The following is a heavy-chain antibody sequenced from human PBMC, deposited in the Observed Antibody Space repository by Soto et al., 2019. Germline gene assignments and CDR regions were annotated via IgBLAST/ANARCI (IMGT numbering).Heavy chain of an antibody. Sequence: SETMSLTSTVYGYSISSGSYWAWIRQTPGKGPEWIASIYHGGTTFYNTSLKIRITISVDTSNTQFSLKLTSVTASDTAVYYCARVHVMVVAGSTFDYWGHGTLVTVSS. CDR2: IYHGGTT. J-gene: IGHJ4*01. CDR1: GYSISSGSY. V-gene: IGHV4-38-2*02. D-gene: IGHD6-19*01. CDR3: ARVHVMVVAGSTFDY.